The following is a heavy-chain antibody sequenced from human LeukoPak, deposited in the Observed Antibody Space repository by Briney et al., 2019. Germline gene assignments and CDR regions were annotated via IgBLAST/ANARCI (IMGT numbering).Heavy chain of an antibody. CDR2: ISSSRSYT. V-gene: IGHV3-11*05. Sequence: PGGSLRLSCAASGFTFSDYYMSWIRQAPGKGLEWVSYISSSRSYTNYAGSVKGRFTISRDNAKNSLYLQMNSLRAEDTAVYYCARVPRITMVRGVIMAYYFDYWGQGTLVTVSS. D-gene: IGHD3-10*01. CDR3: ARVPRITMVRGVIMAYYFDY. J-gene: IGHJ4*02. CDR1: GFTFSDYY.